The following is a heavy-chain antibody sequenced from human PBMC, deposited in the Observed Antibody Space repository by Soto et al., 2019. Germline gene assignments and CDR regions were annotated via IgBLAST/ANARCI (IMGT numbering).Heavy chain of an antibody. CDR1: GFTFSTFA. V-gene: IGHV3-30*18. CDR3: AKGNACYCSGSSFFDY. D-gene: IGHD6-25*01. CDR2: ISYDGSNQ. Sequence: QVQLVESGGGVVQPGRSLRLSCAASGFTFSTFAMHWVRQAPGKGLEWVAVISYDGSNQYYAESLKGRFTIARDNSKNNISLQMSSLRAEDKGVYYWAKGNACYCSGSSFFDYWGQGTLVTVSS. J-gene: IGHJ4*02.